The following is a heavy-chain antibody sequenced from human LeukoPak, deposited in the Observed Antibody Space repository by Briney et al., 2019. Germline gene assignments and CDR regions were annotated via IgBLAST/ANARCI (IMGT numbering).Heavy chain of an antibody. CDR1: GITITSYW. J-gene: IGHJ5*02. CDR2: IKQDGSEK. V-gene: IGHV3-7*01. D-gene: IGHD3-16*01. CDR3: ASHSYGYNH. Sequence: GGSLRLSCAASGITITSYWMSWVRQTPGKGLEWVANIKQDGSEKNYVDSVKGRFTIFRDNARNSLYLQMNSLRAEDTAVYYCASHSYGYNHWGQGTLVIVSS.